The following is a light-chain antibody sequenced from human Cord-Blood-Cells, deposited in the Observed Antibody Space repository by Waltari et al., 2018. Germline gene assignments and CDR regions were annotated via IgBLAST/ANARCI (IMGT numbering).Light chain of an antibody. V-gene: IGKV1-27*01. CDR2: AAS. J-gene: IGKJ3*01. Sequence: DIQMTQSPSSLSASVGYRVTITCRASQGISNYLAWYQQKPGKVPKLLIYAASTLQSGVPSRFSGSGSGTDFTLTISCLQPEDVATYYCQKYNSAPPFTFGPGTKVDIK. CDR3: QKYNSAPPFT. CDR1: QGISNY.